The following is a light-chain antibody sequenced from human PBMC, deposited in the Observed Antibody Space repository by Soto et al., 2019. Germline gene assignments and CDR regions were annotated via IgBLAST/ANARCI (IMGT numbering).Light chain of an antibody. Sequence: EIVLTQSPATLSLSPGDRATLSCRASQNINTYLAWYQQKPGQAPRLLLYGASNRATGIPARFSGSGFGTDFTLTISSLKPEDFTVYYCQQRLTWPITFGQGTRLETK. J-gene: IGKJ5*01. CDR2: GAS. V-gene: IGKV3-11*01. CDR3: QQRLTWPIT. CDR1: QNINTY.